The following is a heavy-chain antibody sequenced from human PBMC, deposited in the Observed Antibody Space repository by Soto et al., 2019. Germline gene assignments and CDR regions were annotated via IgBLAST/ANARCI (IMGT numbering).Heavy chain of an antibody. CDR1: GGSFSGYY. D-gene: IGHD1-20*01. CDR3: ARGLVGIITGTTYYFDY. CDR2: INHSGST. Sequence: SETLSLTCAVYGGSFSGYYWSWIRQPPGKGLEWIGEINHSGSTNYNPSLKSRVTISVDTSKNQFSLKLSSVTAADTAVYYCARGLVGIITGTTYYFDYWGQGTLVTVSS. V-gene: IGHV4-34*09. J-gene: IGHJ4*02.